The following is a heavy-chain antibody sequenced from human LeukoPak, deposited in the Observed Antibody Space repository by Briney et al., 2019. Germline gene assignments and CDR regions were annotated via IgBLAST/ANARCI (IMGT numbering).Heavy chain of an antibody. V-gene: IGHV1-46*01. Sequence: ASVKVSCKASGYTFTSYYMHWVRQAPGQGLEWMGIINPSGGSTSYAQKFQGRVTMTRDTSTSTVYTELSSLRSEDTAVYYCARDVVAAAGTHYFDYWGQGTLVTVSS. CDR2: INPSGGST. D-gene: IGHD6-13*01. J-gene: IGHJ4*02. CDR3: ARDVVAAAGTHYFDY. CDR1: GYTFTSYY.